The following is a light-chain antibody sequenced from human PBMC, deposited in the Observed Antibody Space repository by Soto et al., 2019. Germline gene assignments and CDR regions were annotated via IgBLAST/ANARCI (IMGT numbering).Light chain of an antibody. CDR1: QSISRN. CDR2: GAS. J-gene: IGKJ4*01. V-gene: IGKV3-15*01. Sequence: EIVMTQSPPTLSVSPGERATLSCRASQSISRNLAWYQQKPGQAPRLLIYGASTRATGIPTRFSASGSGTEFTLTISSLQSEDFAVYYCQQYDKWPPVTFGGGTKVEIK. CDR3: QQYDKWPPVT.